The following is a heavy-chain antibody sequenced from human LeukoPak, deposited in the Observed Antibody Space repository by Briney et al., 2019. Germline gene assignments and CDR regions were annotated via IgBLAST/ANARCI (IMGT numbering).Heavy chain of an antibody. D-gene: IGHD3-10*01. Sequence: TGGSLRLSCAASGFTFSKYAMSWIRQAPGKGLEWVSGIRGSGGGPYYADSVKRRFTISRDNSKHTPYRQMNSLRADDTAVYYCARDRDGTGNYPLDDGGQGTLVIVPS. CDR3: ARDRDGTGNYPLDD. V-gene: IGHV3-23*01. J-gene: IGHJ4*02. CDR2: IRGSGGGP. CDR1: GFTFSKYA.